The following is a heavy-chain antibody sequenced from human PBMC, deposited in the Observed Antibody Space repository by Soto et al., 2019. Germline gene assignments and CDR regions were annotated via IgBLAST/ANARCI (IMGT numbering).Heavy chain of an antibody. CDR3: ARLRDGYNPGRWYYYYGMDV. CDR1: GGTFSSYA. V-gene: IGHV1-69*13. Sequence: GASVKVSCKASGGTFSSYAISWVRQAPGQGLEWMGGIIPIFGTANYAQKFQGRVTITADESTSTAYMELSSLRSEDTAVYYCARLRDGYNPGRWYYYYGMDVWGQGTTVTVSS. D-gene: IGHD5-12*01. CDR2: IIPIFGTA. J-gene: IGHJ6*02.